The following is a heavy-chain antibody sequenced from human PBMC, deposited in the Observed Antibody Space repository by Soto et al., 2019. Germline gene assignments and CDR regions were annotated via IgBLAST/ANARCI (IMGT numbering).Heavy chain of an antibody. J-gene: IGHJ6*02. CDR1: VCTFSAFA. CDR2: IIPIFGTP. CDR3: ARSPGITGTRASQYAMDV. V-gene: IGHV1-69*13. Sequence: SEKVSCKSSVCTFSAFAISLVRQAPGQGLEWMGGIIPIFGTPDYAQHFPGRATISADESTKTACLELRSLRPEDTAVYYCARSPGITGTRASQYAMDVWGQGTTVTGSS. D-gene: IGHD1-20*01.